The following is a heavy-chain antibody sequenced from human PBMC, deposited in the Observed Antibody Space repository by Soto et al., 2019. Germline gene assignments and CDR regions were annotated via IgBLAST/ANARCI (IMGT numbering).Heavy chain of an antibody. V-gene: IGHV3-74*03. CDR1: GFTFSTYW. D-gene: IGHD1-26*01. Sequence: EVQLVESGGGLVQPGGSLRLSCAASGFTFSTYWMHWVRQAPGKGLVWGSRINGDGTITTYADSVKGRFTISRDNAKNTVYLPMNSLRAEDTAVDSCATVATGSYSWRDYGGQGTLVTVSS. CDR3: ATVATGSYSWRDY. J-gene: IGHJ4*02. CDR2: INGDGTIT.